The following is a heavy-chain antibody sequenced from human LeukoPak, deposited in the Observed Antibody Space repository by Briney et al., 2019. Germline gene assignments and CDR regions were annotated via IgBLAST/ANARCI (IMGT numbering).Heavy chain of an antibody. J-gene: IGHJ3*02. Sequence: GGSLRLSCAASGFTFSDYYMSWIRQAPGKWLGWVSYISSSGSTIYYADSVKGRFTISRDNAKNSLYLQMNSLRAEDTAVYYCARGAEYDGNAFDIWGQGTMVTVSS. D-gene: IGHD2/OR15-2a*01. CDR2: ISSSGSTI. CDR3: ARGAEYDGNAFDI. CDR1: GFTFSDYY. V-gene: IGHV3-11*04.